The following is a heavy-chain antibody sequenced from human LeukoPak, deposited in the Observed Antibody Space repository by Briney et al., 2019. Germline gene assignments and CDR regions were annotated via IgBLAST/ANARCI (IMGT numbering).Heavy chain of an antibody. J-gene: IGHJ4*02. CDR1: GFTVCSNS. V-gene: IGHV3-23*01. Sequence: PGGSLRLSCTVSGFTVCSNSMTWGRQAPGQGLEWVSGISGSGSSTYYPDSVKGRFTISRDNSKNSLHLQMNSLRAEDTALYCCAKVAYNWISYGPFDYWGQGTLVTVSS. D-gene: IGHD1-20*01. CDR3: AKVAYNWISYGPFDY. CDR2: ISGSGSST.